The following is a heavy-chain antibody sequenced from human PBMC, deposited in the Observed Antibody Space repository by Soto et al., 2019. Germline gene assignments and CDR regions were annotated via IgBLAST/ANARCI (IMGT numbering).Heavy chain of an antibody. D-gene: IGHD2-8*02. V-gene: IGHV3-23*01. CDR1: KFTFSTYA. Sequence: GGSLRLSCAASKFTFSTYAMTWVRQAPGKGLEWVSDISGSGDNTYYADSVKGRFTISRDNSKSTLYLQMNSLRVEDTAVYYCATGMVHCTGTRCARYFEKWGRGTLVTVSS. J-gene: IGHJ4*02. CDR3: ATGMVHCTGTRCARYFEK. CDR2: ISGSGDNT.